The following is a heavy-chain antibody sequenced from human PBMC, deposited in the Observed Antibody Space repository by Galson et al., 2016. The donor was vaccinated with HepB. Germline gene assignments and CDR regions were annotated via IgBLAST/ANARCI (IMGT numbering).Heavy chain of an antibody. D-gene: IGHD3-10*01. CDR1: GPNFNIYR. CDR2: IGFNPNNL. Sequence: SLRLSCAVSGPNFNIYRMNWVRQAPGKGLEWVAAIGFNPNNLYYADSVKGRFTIARDNTRSSLFLQMNSLTVEDTAVYFCARDHSLGPGVVYYFDYWGQGTLVTVSS. J-gene: IGHJ4*02. CDR3: ARDHSLGPGVVYYFDY. V-gene: IGHV3-21*04.